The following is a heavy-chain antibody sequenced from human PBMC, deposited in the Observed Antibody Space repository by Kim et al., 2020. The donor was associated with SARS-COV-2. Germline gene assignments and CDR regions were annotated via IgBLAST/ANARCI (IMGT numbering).Heavy chain of an antibody. Sequence: GGSLRLSCAASGFTFSSYGMHWVRQAPGKGLEWVAVISYDGSNKYYADSVKGRFTISRDNSKNTLYLQMNSLRAEDTAVYYCATSAVADAEYFQHWGQGT. D-gene: IGHD2-15*01. J-gene: IGHJ1*01. CDR1: GFTFSSYG. V-gene: IGHV3-33*05. CDR3: ATSAVADAEYFQH. CDR2: ISYDGSNK.